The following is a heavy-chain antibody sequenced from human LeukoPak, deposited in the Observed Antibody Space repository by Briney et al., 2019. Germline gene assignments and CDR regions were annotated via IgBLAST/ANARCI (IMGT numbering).Heavy chain of an antibody. CDR3: ARGNCCAYCYSADY. CDR1: GFTFGSYS. Sequence: PGGSLRLSCAASGFTFGSYSMNWVRQAPGKGLEWVSYISSSSSTIYYADSVKGRFTISRDNAKNSLYPQMNSLRDEDTAVYYCARGNCCAYCYSADYWGQGTLVTVSS. V-gene: IGHV3-48*02. J-gene: IGHJ4*02. D-gene: IGHD2-21*02. CDR2: ISSSSSTI.